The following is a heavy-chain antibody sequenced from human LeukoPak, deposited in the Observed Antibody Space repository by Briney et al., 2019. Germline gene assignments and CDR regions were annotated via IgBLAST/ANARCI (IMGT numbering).Heavy chain of an antibody. CDR1: GDSISSSSHY. Sequence: AETLSLTCTVSGDSISSSSHYWGWIRQPPGKGLEWIGSIFYSGYTYYNPSLKSRVSISVDTSENRFSLRLSSVTAADTAVYYCARKALWSGSYNCFDPWGQGTLVTVSS. CDR2: IFYSGYT. V-gene: IGHV4-39*01. CDR3: ARKALWSGSYNCFDP. D-gene: IGHD3-3*01. J-gene: IGHJ5*02.